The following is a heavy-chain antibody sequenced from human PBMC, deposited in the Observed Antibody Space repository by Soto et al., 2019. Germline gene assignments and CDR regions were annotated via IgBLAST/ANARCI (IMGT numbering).Heavy chain of an antibody. V-gene: IGHV3-33*01. CDR2: IWYDGSNK. CDR1: GFTFSSYG. Sequence: HPGGSLRLSCAASGFTFSSYGMHWVRQAPGKGLEWVAVIWYDGSNKYYADSVKGRFTISRDNSKNTLYLQMNSLRAEDTAVYYCARDQGYSYGYPPSGYWGQGTLVTVSS. D-gene: IGHD5-18*01. CDR3: ARDQGYSYGYPPSGY. J-gene: IGHJ4*02.